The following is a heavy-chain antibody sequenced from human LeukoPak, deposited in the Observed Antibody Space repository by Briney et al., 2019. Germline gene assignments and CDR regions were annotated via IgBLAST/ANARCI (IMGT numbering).Heavy chain of an antibody. V-gene: IGHV1-2*04. D-gene: IGHD2-2*01. CDR2: INPNSGGT. CDR1: AYTCTGYY. CDR3: ARSIIVVVPADDYGMDV. Sequence: ASVKVSCKASAYTCTGYYMHWVRQAPGQGLEWMGWINPNSGGTNYAQKFQGWVTMTRDTSISTAYMELSRLRSDDTAVYYCARSIIVVVPADDYGMDVWGKGTTVTVSS. J-gene: IGHJ6*04.